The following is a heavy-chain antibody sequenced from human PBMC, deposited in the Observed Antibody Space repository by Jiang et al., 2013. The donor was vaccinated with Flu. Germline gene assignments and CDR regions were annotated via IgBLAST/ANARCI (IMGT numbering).Heavy chain of an antibody. CDR1: GGSISSSSYY. J-gene: IGHJ4*02. Sequence: TCTVSGGSISSSSYYWGWIRQPPGKGLEWIGSIYYSGSTYYNPSLKSRVTISVDTSKNQFSLKLSSVTAADTAVYYCARQVVGATFYFDYWGQGTLVTVSS. CDR2: IYYSGST. CDR3: ARQVVGATFYFDY. D-gene: IGHD1-26*01. V-gene: IGHV4-39*01.